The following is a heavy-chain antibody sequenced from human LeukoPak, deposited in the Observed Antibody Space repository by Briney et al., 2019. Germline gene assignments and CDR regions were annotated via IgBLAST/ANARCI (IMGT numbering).Heavy chain of an antibody. CDR2: ISYDGSNK. V-gene: IGHV3-30*18. J-gene: IGHJ4*02. CDR3: AKDRQGRLEY. Sequence: GGSLRLSCAASGFTFSSYGMHWVRQAPGKGLEWVAVISYDGSNKYYADSVKGRITISRDNSKNTLYLQMNSLRAEDTAVYYCAKDRQGRLEYWGQGTLVTVSS. CDR1: GFTFSSYG.